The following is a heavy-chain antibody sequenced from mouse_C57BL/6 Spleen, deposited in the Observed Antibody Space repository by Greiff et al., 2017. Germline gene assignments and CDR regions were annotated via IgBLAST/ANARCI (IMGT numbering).Heavy chain of an antibody. J-gene: IGHJ3*01. V-gene: IGHV3-6*01. CDR1: GYSITSGYY. D-gene: IGHD2-3*01. Sequence: ESGPGLVKPSQSLSLTCSVTGYSITSGYYWNWIRQFPGNKLEWMGYISYDGSNNYNPSLKNRISITRDTSKNQFFLKLNSVTTEDTATYYCARDGYDGYYLAWFAYWGQGTLVTVSA. CDR3: ARDGYDGYYLAWFAY. CDR2: ISYDGSN.